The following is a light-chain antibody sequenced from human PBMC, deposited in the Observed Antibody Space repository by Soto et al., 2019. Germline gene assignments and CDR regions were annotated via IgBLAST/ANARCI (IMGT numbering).Light chain of an antibody. CDR3: QQSYSTPPST. V-gene: IGKV1-39*01. CDR1: QYINNY. Sequence: DIQMTQSPSSLSTSVGDRVTITCRASQYINNYLNWYQQKPGKAPKLLIFAAYNLQSGDPSRFSGSGSGTDFTLTISSLQPEDFATYYCQQSYSTPPSTFGQGTKLDMK. CDR2: AAY. J-gene: IGKJ2*01.